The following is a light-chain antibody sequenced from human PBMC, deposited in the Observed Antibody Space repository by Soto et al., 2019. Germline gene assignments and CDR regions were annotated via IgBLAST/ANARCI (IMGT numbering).Light chain of an antibody. CDR1: SSDVGGYNY. Sequence: QSVLTQPPSASGSPGQSVTISCTGTSSDVGGYNYVSWYQQHPGKAPKLMIYEVSKRPSGVPDRFSGSKSGNTASLTVSGLQAEDESDYYCSSYAGSNYFYVFGTGTKVTV. CDR2: EVS. J-gene: IGLJ1*01. CDR3: SSYAGSNYFYV. V-gene: IGLV2-8*01.